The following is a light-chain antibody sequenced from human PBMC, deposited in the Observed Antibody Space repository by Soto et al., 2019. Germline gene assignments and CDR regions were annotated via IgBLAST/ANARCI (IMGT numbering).Light chain of an antibody. Sequence: QSVLTQPPSASGSPGQSVSISCSEVGSGFRGRNSVSWYQQHPGKAPRLIIYEVSKRPSGIPDRFSGSKSGNTASLTVYGLQAEDEADYYCTSYTSSSTLVFGGGTKLTVL. CDR1: GSGFRGRNS. V-gene: IGLV2-8*01. CDR2: EVS. J-gene: IGLJ2*01. CDR3: TSYTSSSTLV.